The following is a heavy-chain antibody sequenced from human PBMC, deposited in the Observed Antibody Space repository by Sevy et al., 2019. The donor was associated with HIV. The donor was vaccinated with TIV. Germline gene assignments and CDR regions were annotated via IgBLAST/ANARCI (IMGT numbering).Heavy chain of an antibody. J-gene: IGHJ4*02. Sequence: GGSLRLSCEASGFSFSDYWMTWVRQAPGKGLEWVANMRQDGRETYYVDSVKGRFTVSRANAKNSLWLQMNSMRAEDTAVYYCARGIFGSGSRLGLGYWGQGTLVTVSS. D-gene: IGHD3-10*01. V-gene: IGHV3-7*03. CDR2: MRQDGRET. CDR1: GFSFSDYW. CDR3: ARGIFGSGSRLGLGY.